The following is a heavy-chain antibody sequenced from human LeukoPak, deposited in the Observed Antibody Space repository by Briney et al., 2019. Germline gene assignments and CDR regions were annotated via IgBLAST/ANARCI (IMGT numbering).Heavy chain of an antibody. CDR3: AKDHYDYGDYYYYYYMDV. D-gene: IGHD4-17*01. CDR1: GFTFRNYG. V-gene: IGHV3-30*02. Sequence: GGSLRLSCAASGFTFRNYGMHWVRQAPGKGLQWMAFIRFDGSNKYYADSVKGRFTISRDNSKNTLYLLMNSLTAEDTAVYYCAKDHYDYGDYYYYYYMDVWGKGTAVTISS. J-gene: IGHJ6*03. CDR2: IRFDGSNK.